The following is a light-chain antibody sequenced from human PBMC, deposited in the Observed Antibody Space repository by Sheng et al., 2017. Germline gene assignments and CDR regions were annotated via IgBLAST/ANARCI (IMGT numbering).Light chain of an antibody. V-gene: IGKV1-39*01. CDR1: QSISSY. J-gene: IGKJ1*01. CDR3: QQSYSPPWT. Sequence: DIQMTQSPSSLSASVGDRVTITCRASQSISSYLNWYQQKPGKAPKLLIYAASSLQSGVPSRFSGSGSGTDFTLTISSLQPEDVGTYYCQQSYSPPWTFGQGTKVEIK. CDR2: AAS.